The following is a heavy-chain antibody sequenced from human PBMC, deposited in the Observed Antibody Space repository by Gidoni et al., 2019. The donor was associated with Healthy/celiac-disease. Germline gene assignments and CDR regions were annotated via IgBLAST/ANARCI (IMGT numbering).Heavy chain of an antibody. CDR3: ARDRGYSGYEYYGMDV. V-gene: IGHV4-59*01. D-gene: IGHD5-12*01. J-gene: IGHJ6*02. Sequence: QVQLQESGPGLVKPSETLSLTCTVSGGSISRYYWSWIRQPPGKGLEWIGYIYYSGSTNYNPSLKSRVTISVDTSKNQFSLKLSSVTAADTAVYYCARDRGYSGYEYYGMDVWGQGTTVTVSS. CDR2: IYYSGST. CDR1: GGSISRYY.